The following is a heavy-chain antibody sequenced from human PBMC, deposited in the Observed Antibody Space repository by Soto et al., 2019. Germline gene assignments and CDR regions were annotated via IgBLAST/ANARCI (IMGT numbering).Heavy chain of an antibody. Sequence: GVSLRLSCAASGFTFSSYGMHWVRQAPGKGLEWVAVISYDGSNKYYADSVKGRFTISRDNSKNTLYLQMNSLRAEDTAVYYCARLAGHALDYWGQGTLVTVSS. CDR1: GFTFSSYG. J-gene: IGHJ4*02. CDR2: ISYDGSNK. CDR3: ARLAGHALDY. V-gene: IGHV3-30*03.